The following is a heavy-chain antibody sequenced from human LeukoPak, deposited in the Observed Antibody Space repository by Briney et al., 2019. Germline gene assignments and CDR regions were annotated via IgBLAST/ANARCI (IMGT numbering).Heavy chain of an antibody. Sequence: PSETLSLTCTVSGGSISSYYWSWIRQPPGKGLEWIGYIYNSGNINYNPSLKSRVTISVDTSKNQFSLKLSSVTAADTAVYYCARSLQITMIVVVILDAFDIWGQGTMVTVSS. D-gene: IGHD3-22*01. CDR3: ARSLQITMIVVVILDAFDI. V-gene: IGHV4-4*08. CDR2: IYNSGNI. CDR1: GGSISSYY. J-gene: IGHJ3*02.